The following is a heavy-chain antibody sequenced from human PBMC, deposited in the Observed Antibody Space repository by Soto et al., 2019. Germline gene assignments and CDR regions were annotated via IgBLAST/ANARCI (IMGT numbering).Heavy chain of an antibody. J-gene: IGHJ1*01. CDR3: ASHSGHCSGGSCYSEHFQN. CDR1: GGSIISHY. CDR2: IYYSGST. D-gene: IGHD2-15*01. Sequence: SETLSLTCTVSGGSIISHYWSWIRQPPGKGLEWIGFIYYSGSTNYNPSLKSRVTISADTSKNQLSLRLRSVTAADTAVYYCASHSGHCSGGSCYSEHFQNWGQGTLVTVSS. V-gene: IGHV4-59*11.